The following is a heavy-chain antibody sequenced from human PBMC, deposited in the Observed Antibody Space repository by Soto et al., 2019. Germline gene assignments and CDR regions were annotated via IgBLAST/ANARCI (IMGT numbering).Heavy chain of an antibody. D-gene: IGHD3-9*01. Sequence: SETLSLTCAVYGGSFSGYYWSWIRQPPGKGLEWIGEINHSGSTNYNPSLKSRVTISVDTSKNQFSLKLSSVTAADTAVYYCAGTPSPPESYDILTGYPNWGQGTLVTVSS. V-gene: IGHV4-34*01. CDR2: INHSGST. J-gene: IGHJ4*02. CDR3: AGTPSPPESYDILTGYPN. CDR1: GGSFSGYY.